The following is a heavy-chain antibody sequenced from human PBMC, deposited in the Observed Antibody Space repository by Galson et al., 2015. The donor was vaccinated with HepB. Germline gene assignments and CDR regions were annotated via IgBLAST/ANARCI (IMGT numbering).Heavy chain of an antibody. CDR3: ARGGPLAYCGGDCYSPFDY. Sequence: SVKVSCKASGGTFSSYAISWVRQAPGQGLEWMGRIIPILGIANYAQKFQGRVTITADKSTSTAYMELSSLRSEDTAVYYCARGGPLAYCGGDCYSPFDYWGQGTLVTVSS. J-gene: IGHJ4*02. CDR1: GGTFSSYA. D-gene: IGHD2-21*02. V-gene: IGHV1-69*04. CDR2: IIPILGIA.